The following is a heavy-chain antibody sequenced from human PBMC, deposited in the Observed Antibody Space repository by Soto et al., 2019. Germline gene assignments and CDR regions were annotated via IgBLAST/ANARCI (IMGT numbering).Heavy chain of an antibody. J-gene: IGHJ4*02. CDR3: ARDGVSTGTTVILDS. CDR1: VDSVSSTSGG. D-gene: IGHD1-7*01. CDR2: TYFRSKWYT. Sequence: SQTLLLTCALSVDSVSSTSGGSHWIRQSPSRGLEWLGRTYFRSKWYTDYADSVRDRVDINPDTSKNQFSLQMKSVTPEDSAIYYCARDGVSTGTTVILDSWGQGTLVTVSS. V-gene: IGHV6-1*01.